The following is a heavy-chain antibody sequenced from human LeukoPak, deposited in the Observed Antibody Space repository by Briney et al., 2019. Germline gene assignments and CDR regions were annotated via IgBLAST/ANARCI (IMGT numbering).Heavy chain of an antibody. CDR1: GGSISNSSYC. D-gene: IGHD6-13*01. CDR2: IYNSAST. Sequence: PSETLSLTCTVSGGSISNSSYCWGWIRQPPGKGLEWIGNIYNSASTFCDPSLESRVTISVDTSKNQFSLKLRSVNAADTAVYFCARHLAIAATDYWGQGTLVTVSS. CDR3: ARHLAIAATDY. V-gene: IGHV4-39*01. J-gene: IGHJ4*02.